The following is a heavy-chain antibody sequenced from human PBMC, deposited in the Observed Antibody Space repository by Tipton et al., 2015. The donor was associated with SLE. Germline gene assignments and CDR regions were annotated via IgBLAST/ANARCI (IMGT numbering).Heavy chain of an antibody. CDR2: ISSSSSYI. Sequence: SLRLSCAASGFTFSSYSMNWVRQAPGKGLEWVSSISSSSSYIYYADSVKGRFTISRDNAKNSLYLQMNSLRAEDTAVYYCAKDKSSGWYYYYYGMDVWGQGTTVIVSS. J-gene: IGHJ6*02. V-gene: IGHV3-21*01. D-gene: IGHD6-19*01. CDR1: GFTFSSYS. CDR3: AKDKSSGWYYYYYGMDV.